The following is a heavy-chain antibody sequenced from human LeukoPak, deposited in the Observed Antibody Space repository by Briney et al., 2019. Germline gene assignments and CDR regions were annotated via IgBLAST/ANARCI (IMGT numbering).Heavy chain of an antibody. V-gene: IGHV3-7*03. J-gene: IGHJ4*02. D-gene: IGHD6-19*01. CDR1: GFPFSSYS. CDR3: ARNAQSSGWYYFDY. Sequence: GGSLRLSCAASGFPFSSYSMTWVRQAPGKGLEWVANIKPDGTTKFYVDSVKGRFTISRDNALNSLYLQMNSLRAEDTAIYYCARNAQSSGWYYFDYWGQGTLVTVSS. CDR2: IKPDGTTK.